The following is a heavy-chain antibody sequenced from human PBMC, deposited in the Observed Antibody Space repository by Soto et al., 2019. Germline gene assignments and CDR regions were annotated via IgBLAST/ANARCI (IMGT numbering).Heavy chain of an antibody. J-gene: IGHJ6*02. CDR2: ISWNSGSI. D-gene: IGHD3-3*01. Sequence: GGSLRLSCAASGFTFDDYAMHWVRQAPGKGLEWVSGISWNSGSIGYADSVKGRFTISRDNAKNSLYLQMNSLRAEDTALYYCAKDSPWRQNCDFWSGYSHPYGMDVWGQGTTVTVSS. CDR1: GFTFDDYA. V-gene: IGHV3-9*01. CDR3: AKDSPWRQNCDFWSGYSHPYGMDV.